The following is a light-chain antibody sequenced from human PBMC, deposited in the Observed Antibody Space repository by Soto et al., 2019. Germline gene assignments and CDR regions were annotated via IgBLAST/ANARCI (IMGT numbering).Light chain of an antibody. V-gene: IGKV1-13*02. CDR2: DAS. Sequence: AIQLTQSPSSLSASVGDRVTITCRASQGISSALAWYQQKPGKAPKLLIYDASSLESGVPSRFSGSVSGTDFTLTISSLQPEDFATYYCQQFNSYPPLTFVGGTKVEIK. J-gene: IGKJ4*01. CDR3: QQFNSYPPLT. CDR1: QGISSA.